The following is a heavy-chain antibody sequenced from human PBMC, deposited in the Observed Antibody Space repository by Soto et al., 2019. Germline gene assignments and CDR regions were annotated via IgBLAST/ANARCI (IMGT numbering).Heavy chain of an antibody. D-gene: IGHD4-17*01. V-gene: IGHV3-9*01. CDR2: ISWNSGNI. CDR1: GFIFDEYA. CDR3: AKGASTTVFAFNDY. J-gene: IGHJ4*02. Sequence: EVQLVESGGGLVQPGRSLRLSCAASGFIFDEYAMPWFRQAPGKGLEGVSGISWNSGNIGYADSVKGRFTISRDNAKNSLYLQMNSVRGEDTALYYCAKGASTTVFAFNDYWGQGTLVTVSS.